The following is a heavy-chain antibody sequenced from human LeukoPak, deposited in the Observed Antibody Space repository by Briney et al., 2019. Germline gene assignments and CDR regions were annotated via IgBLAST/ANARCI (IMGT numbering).Heavy chain of an antibody. CDR2: INPNSGGT. D-gene: IGHD3-22*01. J-gene: IGHJ4*02. Sequence: AASVKVSCKASGYTFTGYYMHWVRQAPGQGLEWMGWINPNSGGTNYAQKFQGRVTMTRDTSISTAYMELSRLRSDDTAVYYCARDPSMIVVVIKPKALDYWGQGTLVTVSS. CDR3: ARDPSMIVVVIKPKALDY. V-gene: IGHV1-2*02. CDR1: GYTFTGYY.